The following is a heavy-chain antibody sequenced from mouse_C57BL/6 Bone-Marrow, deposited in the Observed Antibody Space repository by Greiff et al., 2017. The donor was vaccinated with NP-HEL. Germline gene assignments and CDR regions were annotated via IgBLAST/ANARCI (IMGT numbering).Heavy chain of an antibody. V-gene: IGHV1-82*01. D-gene: IGHD1-1*01. Sequence: VQLQQSGPELVKPGASVKISCKASGYAFSSSWMNWVKQRPGKGLEWIGRIYPGDGDTNYNGKFKGKATLTADKSSSTAYMQLSSLTSEDSAVYFCATYLFYYFDYWGQGTTLTVSS. CDR3: ATYLFYYFDY. CDR1: GYAFSSSW. CDR2: IYPGDGDT. J-gene: IGHJ2*01.